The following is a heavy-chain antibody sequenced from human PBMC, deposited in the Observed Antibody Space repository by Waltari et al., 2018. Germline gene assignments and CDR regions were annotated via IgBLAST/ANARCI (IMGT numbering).Heavy chain of an antibody. J-gene: IGHJ3*02. V-gene: IGHV4-30-4*01. CDR3: ARVVYSGSYYGGAFDI. CDR2: IYYSGST. D-gene: IGHD1-26*01. Sequence: QVQLQESGPGLVKPSQTLSLTCTVSGGSISSGAYYWSCIRQPPGKGLEWIGYIYYSGSTYYNPSLKSRVTISVDTSKNQFSLKLSSVTAADTAVYYCARVVYSGSYYGGAFDIWGQGTMVTVSS. CDR1: GGSISSGAYY.